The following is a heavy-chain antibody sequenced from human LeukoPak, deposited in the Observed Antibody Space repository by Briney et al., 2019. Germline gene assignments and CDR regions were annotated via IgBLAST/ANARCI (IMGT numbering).Heavy chain of an antibody. CDR3: ARASGYGFYYYYYMDV. CDR1: GGSFSGYY. J-gene: IGHJ6*03. V-gene: IGHV4-34*01. D-gene: IGHD5-12*01. Sequence: SETLSLTCAVYGGSFSGYYWSWIRQPPGKGREWIGEINHSVSSNYNPSLTCRVTISVDTSKNQFSLKLIFVTAADTAVYYCARASGYGFYYYYYMDVWGKGTTVTVSS. CDR2: INHSVSS.